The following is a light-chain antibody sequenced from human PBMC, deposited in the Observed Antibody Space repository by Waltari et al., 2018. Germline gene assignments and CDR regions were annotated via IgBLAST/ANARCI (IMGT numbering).Light chain of an antibody. J-gene: IGLJ2*01. CDR2: GQN. CDR3: HSRDTSSTRF. Sequence: SFELTQDPPVSVALGHTVRITCQGDSLRRYSASWYQQRPGQAPILVLYGQNNRPSGIPDRFSGSNSGNTASLFITGAQAEDEADYYCHSRDTSSTRFFGGGTRLTV. V-gene: IGLV3-19*01. CDR1: SLRRYS.